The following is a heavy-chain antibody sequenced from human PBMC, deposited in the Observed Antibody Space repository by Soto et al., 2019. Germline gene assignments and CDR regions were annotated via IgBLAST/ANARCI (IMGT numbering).Heavy chain of an antibody. CDR1: GFTFSSYA. Sequence: PGGSLRLSCAASGFTFSSYAMHWVRQAPGKGLEWVAVISYDGSNKYYADSVKGRFTISRDNSKNTLYLQMNSLRAEDTAVYYCARDAYSNYDGGVDYWGQGTLVTVSS. D-gene: IGHD4-4*01. CDR2: ISYDGSNK. V-gene: IGHV3-30-3*01. J-gene: IGHJ4*02. CDR3: ARDAYSNYDGGVDY.